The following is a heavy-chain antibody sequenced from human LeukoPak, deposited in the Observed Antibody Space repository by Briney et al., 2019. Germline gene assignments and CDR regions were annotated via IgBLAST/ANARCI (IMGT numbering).Heavy chain of an antibody. CDR1: GYTFTSHH. Sequence: ASVKVSCKASGYTFTSHHINWVRQATGQGFEWMGWMNPESGNTDFAQKFQGRFTMTWDTSLSTAYMELGSLTSEDTAVYYCARGRPTNLNGIYWGQGTLVSVSS. CDR2: MNPESGNT. J-gene: IGHJ4*02. V-gene: IGHV1-8*01. D-gene: IGHD1-1*01. CDR3: ARGRPTNLNGIY.